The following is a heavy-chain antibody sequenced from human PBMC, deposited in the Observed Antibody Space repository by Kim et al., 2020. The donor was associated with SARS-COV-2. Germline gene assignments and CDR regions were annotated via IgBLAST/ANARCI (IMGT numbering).Heavy chain of an antibody. J-gene: IGHJ4*02. Sequence: SETLSLTCAVYGGSFSGYYWSWIRQPPGKGLEWIGEINHSGSTNYNPSLKSRVTISVDTSKNQFSLKLSSVTAADTAVYYCARVKQWLAPRTKYFDYWGQGTLVTVSS. D-gene: IGHD6-19*01. V-gene: IGHV4-34*01. CDR1: GGSFSGYY. CDR3: ARVKQWLAPRTKYFDY. CDR2: INHSGST.